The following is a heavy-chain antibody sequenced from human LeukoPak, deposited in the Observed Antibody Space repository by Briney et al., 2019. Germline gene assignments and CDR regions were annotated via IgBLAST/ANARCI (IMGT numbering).Heavy chain of an antibody. CDR3: ARDGYYYGSGSYPFDP. J-gene: IGHJ5*02. Sequence: SETLSLTCTVSGYSISSGYYWGWIRQPPGKGLEWIGSIYHSGSTYYNPSLKSRVTMSVDTSKNQFSLKLSSVTAADTAVYYCARDGYYYGSGSYPFDPWGQGTLVTVSS. D-gene: IGHD3-10*01. V-gene: IGHV4-38-2*02. CDR1: GYSISSGYY. CDR2: IYHSGST.